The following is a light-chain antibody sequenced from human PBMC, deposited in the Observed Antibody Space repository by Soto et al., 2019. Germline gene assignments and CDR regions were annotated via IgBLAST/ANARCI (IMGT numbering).Light chain of an antibody. Sequence: EIVMTQSPATLSVSPGERATLSCRASQSVGSYLAWYQQKPGQAPRLVIYGASSRATGIPDRFSGSGSGTDFTLTISRLEPEDFAVYYCQQYGSSLFTFGGGAKVDI. CDR1: QSVGSY. V-gene: IGKV3-20*01. CDR3: QQYGSSLFT. J-gene: IGKJ4*01. CDR2: GAS.